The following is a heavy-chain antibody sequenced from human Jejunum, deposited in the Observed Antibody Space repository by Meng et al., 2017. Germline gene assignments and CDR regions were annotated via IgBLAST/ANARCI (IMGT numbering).Heavy chain of an antibody. D-gene: IGHD2-21*02. CDR3: TRAHCGGDCHDS. CDR1: GFSLSDSA. V-gene: IGHV3-73*01. Sequence: GESLKISCAASGFSLSDSAMHWVRQASGKGLEWVGRIRTKPNNYATVYAASVTGRFTISRDDSKNMAYLQMGSLKTEDTAVYYCTRAHCGGDCHDSWGQGTLVTVSS. CDR2: IRTKPNNYAT. J-gene: IGHJ4*02.